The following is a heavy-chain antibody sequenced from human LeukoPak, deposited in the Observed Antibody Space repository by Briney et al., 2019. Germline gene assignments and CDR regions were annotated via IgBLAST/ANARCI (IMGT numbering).Heavy chain of an antibody. CDR1: GFTFSSYN. J-gene: IGHJ4*02. Sequence: GGSLRLSCAASGFTFSSYNMNWVRQAPGKGLEWVSSISSSSSYIYYADSVKGRFTISRDNAENSVFLQMNGLRADDTAIYYCVRDKDWAFDYWGRGTLVTVSS. V-gene: IGHV3-21*01. CDR3: VRDKDWAFDY. CDR2: ISSSSSYI. D-gene: IGHD3-9*01.